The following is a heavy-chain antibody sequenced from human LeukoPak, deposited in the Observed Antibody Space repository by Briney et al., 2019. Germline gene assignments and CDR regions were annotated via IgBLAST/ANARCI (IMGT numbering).Heavy chain of an antibody. J-gene: IGHJ4*02. V-gene: IGHV3-20*04. CDR2: INWSGGST. D-gene: IGHD2-15*01. CDR3: ARDWKYCSGGSCYLPDF. Sequence: GESLRLSCEASGFTFDDYGTSWVRQAPGKGLEWVSGINWSGGSTGYADSVKGRFTISRDNAKNSVYLRMNSLRAEDTALYYCARDWKYCSGGSCYLPDFWGQGTLVTVSS. CDR1: GFTFDDYG.